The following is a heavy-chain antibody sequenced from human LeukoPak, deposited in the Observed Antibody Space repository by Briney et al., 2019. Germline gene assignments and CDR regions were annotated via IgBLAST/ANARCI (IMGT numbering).Heavy chain of an antibody. CDR2: IYYSGST. D-gene: IGHD5-18*01. CDR1: GGSITSYY. CDR3: ARGAAGYSYG. Sequence: SETLSLTCTVSGGSITSYYWSWTRQPPGKGLEWIGHIYYSGSTNYNPSLKSRVTISIDTSKNRFSLRLSSVTAADTAVYYCARGAAGYSYGWGQGTLVTVSS. J-gene: IGHJ4*02. V-gene: IGHV4-59*01.